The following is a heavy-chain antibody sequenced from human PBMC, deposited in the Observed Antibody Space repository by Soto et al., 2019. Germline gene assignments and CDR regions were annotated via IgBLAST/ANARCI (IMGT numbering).Heavy chain of an antibody. J-gene: IGHJ5*02. CDR3: ARETDESGGAARSNWFDP. D-gene: IGHD6-6*01. V-gene: IGHV6-1*01. CDR1: GDSVSSNSAA. Sequence: KQSQTLSLTCAISGDSVSSNSAAWNWIRQSPSRGLEWLGRTYYRSKWYNDYAVSVKSRITINPDTSKNQFSLQLNSLTPEDTAVYYCARETDESGGAARSNWFDPWGQGTLVTVSS. CDR2: TYYRSKWYN.